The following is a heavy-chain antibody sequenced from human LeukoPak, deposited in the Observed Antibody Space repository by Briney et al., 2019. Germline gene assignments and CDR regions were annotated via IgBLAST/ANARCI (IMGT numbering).Heavy chain of an antibody. D-gene: IGHD2-2*01. V-gene: IGHV4-34*01. CDR3: ARAKSWRVVVPAARPYNWFDP. Sequence: SETLSLTCAVYGGSFSGYYWSWIRQPPGKGLEWIGEINHSGSTNYNPSLKSRVTISVDTSKNQFSLKLSSVTAADTAVYYCARAKSWRVVVPAARPYNWFDPWGQGTLATVSS. J-gene: IGHJ5*02. CDR2: INHSGST. CDR1: GGSFSGYY.